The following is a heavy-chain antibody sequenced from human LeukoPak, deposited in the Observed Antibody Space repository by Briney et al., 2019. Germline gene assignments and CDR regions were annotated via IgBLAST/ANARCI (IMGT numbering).Heavy chain of an antibody. D-gene: IGHD6-19*01. CDR1: GFTFSNYV. Sequence: HTGGSLRLSCTGSGFTFSNYVMSWVRQAPGKRLEWVSGISDSGDDTDYADSVKGRFTISRDNSKNTLFLQMNILRVEDTAVYYCVKVGGGGGWYWSPWGRGTLVTVSS. CDR3: VKVGGGGGWYWSP. V-gene: IGHV3-23*01. CDR2: ISDSGDDT. J-gene: IGHJ5*02.